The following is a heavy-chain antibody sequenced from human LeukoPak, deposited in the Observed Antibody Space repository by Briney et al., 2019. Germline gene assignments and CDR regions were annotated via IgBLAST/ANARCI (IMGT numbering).Heavy chain of an antibody. CDR2: ISSSGSTI. V-gene: IGHV3-11*01. CDR1: GFTFSDYY. Sequence: GGSLRLSCAASGFTFSDYYMSWIRQAPGKGLEWVSYISSSGSTIYYADSVQGRFTISRDNAKNSLYLQMNSLRAEDTAVYYCARNGDGVSGSGYYRPFDYWGQGTLVTVSS. D-gene: IGHD3-3*01. CDR3: ARNGDGVSGSGYYRPFDY. J-gene: IGHJ4*02.